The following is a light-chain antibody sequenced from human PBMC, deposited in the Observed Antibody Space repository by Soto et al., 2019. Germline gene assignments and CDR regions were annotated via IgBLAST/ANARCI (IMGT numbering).Light chain of an antibody. CDR1: SSNIGNNY. V-gene: IGLV1-51*01. CDR2: DNN. Sequence: QPVLTQPPSVSAAPRQRVTISCSGSSSNIGNNYVSWYQQLPGTAPKVLIYDNNKRPSGIPDRFSGSKSGTSATLGISGLQTGDEADYYCGTWDSTLSIVLFGGGTKLTVL. CDR3: GTWDSTLSIVL. J-gene: IGLJ2*01.